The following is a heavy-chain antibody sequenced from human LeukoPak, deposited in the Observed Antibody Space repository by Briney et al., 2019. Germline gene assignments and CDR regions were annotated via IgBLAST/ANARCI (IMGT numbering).Heavy chain of an antibody. J-gene: IGHJ4*02. D-gene: IGHD3-3*01. CDR1: GFTFSNAW. Sequence: GGSLRLSCAASGFTFSNAWMSWVRQAPGKGLEWVGRIKSKTDGGTTDYAAPVKGRFTISRDDSKNTLYLQMNSLKTEDTAVYYCTTDWEPTIFGVVVPVDYWGQGTLVTVSS. CDR3: TTDWEPTIFGVVVPVDY. CDR2: IKSKTDGGTT. V-gene: IGHV3-15*01.